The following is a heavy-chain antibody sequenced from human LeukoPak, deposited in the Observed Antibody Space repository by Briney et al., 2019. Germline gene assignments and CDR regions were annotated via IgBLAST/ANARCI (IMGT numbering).Heavy chain of an antibody. CDR1: DGSMSSYS. D-gene: IGHD3-10*01. J-gene: IGHJ4*02. CDR2: IYYTGST. Sequence: SETLSLTCTVSDGSMSSYSWSCLRQPPGKGLEGFGFIYYTGSTTYNPPLKSRVTISVDTSTDHFSLKLTSVTAADTAVYYCARVKAVRFRGTLRGTYSDYWGQGTLVTVSS. CDR3: ARVKAVRFRGTLRGTYSDY. V-gene: IGHV4-59*01.